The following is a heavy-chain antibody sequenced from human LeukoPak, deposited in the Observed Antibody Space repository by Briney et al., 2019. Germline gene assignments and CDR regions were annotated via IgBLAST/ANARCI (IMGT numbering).Heavy chain of an antibody. CDR2: IYSGGST. Sequence: GGSLRLSCTASGFTVSSNYMSWVRQAPGKGLEWVSVIYSGGSTYYADSVKGRFTISRDNSKNTLYLQMNSLRAEDTAVYYCARDPSGSYEVGAFDIWGQGTMVTASS. D-gene: IGHD1-26*01. CDR1: GFTVSSNY. CDR3: ARDPSGSYEVGAFDI. J-gene: IGHJ3*02. V-gene: IGHV3-66*01.